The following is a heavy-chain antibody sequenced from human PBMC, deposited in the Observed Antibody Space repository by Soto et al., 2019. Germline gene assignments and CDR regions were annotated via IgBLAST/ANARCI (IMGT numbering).Heavy chain of an antibody. CDR2: IGHDGNLT. D-gene: IGHD3-3*01. V-gene: IGHV3-33*08. J-gene: IGHJ4*02. CDR3: ARDGSMTISGRDDN. Sequence: QVQLVESGGGVVQPGRSLRLSCVASGFTFRNYAMFWVRQPPGKGLEWVAYIGHDGNLTLHADSVKGRFTISRDNSKNTVDLQMSRLRLDDTGSYYCARDGSMTISGRDDNWGQGTLVTVS. CDR1: GFTFRNYA.